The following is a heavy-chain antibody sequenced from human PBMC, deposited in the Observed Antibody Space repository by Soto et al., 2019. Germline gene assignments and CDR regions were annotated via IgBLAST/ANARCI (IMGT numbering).Heavy chain of an antibody. CDR2: SSSSGRNI. J-gene: IGHJ6*02. CDR1: GFTFSDYY. Sequence: QVQLVESGGALVKPGGSLRLSCAATGFTFSDYYMSWIRQAPGKGLEWISYSSSSGRNIYYADSVKGRFTISRDNAKNSRFLQLTSLRVEDTAVYYCARTIEPRGFTTSLVYGLDVWGQGTTVTVSS. V-gene: IGHV3-11*01. D-gene: IGHD3-3*01. CDR3: ARTIEPRGFTTSLVYGLDV.